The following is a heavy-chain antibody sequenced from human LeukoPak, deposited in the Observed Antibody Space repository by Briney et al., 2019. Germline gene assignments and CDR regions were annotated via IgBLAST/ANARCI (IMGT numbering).Heavy chain of an antibody. CDR3: ASGYCSGGSCYTGDWFDP. J-gene: IGHJ5*02. D-gene: IGHD2-15*01. V-gene: IGHV1-69*13. CDR1: GGTFSSYA. CDR2: IIPIFGTA. Sequence: AVKVSCKASGGTFSSYAISWVRQAPGQGLDWMGAIIPIFGTANYAQKFQGRFTITAAESTSTAYMELSSLRSEDTAVYYCASGYCSGGSCYTGDWFDPWGQGTMVTVSS.